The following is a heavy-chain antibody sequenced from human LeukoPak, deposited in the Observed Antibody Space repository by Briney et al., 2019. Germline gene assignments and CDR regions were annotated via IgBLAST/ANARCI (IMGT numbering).Heavy chain of an antibody. CDR3: ARENHTSGWYFDY. CDR1: GFTVGSNF. Sequence: GSLRLSCAASGFTVGSNFMSWVRQAPGKGLEWVSVIYGGGTTYHADSVRGRFTISRDNSKNTLYLQMNSLRVEDTAVYYCARENHTSGWYFDYWGQGTLVAVSS. V-gene: IGHV3-53*01. J-gene: IGHJ4*02. CDR2: IYGGGTT. D-gene: IGHD6-19*01.